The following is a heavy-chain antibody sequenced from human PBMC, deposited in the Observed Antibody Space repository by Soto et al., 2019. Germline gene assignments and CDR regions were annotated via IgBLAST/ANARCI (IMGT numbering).Heavy chain of an antibody. D-gene: IGHD3-9*01. CDR1: GYTFTIYA. CDR3: ARTSATGYYTGDY. V-gene: IGHV1-3*01. J-gene: IGHJ4*02. Sequence: ASVKVSCKASGYTFTIYAMHWVLQAPGQRLEWMGWINAGNGNTKYSQKFQGRVTITRDTSASTAYMELSSLRSEDTAVYYCARTSATGYYTGDYWGQGTLVTVSS. CDR2: INAGNGNT.